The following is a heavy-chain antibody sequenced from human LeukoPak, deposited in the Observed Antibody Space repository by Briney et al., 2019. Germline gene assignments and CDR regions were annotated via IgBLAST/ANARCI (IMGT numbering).Heavy chain of an antibody. J-gene: IGHJ1*01. CDR1: GFTFSSYG. CDR3: AKDLSSSSGYFQH. V-gene: IGHV3-30*18. Sequence: GGSLRLSCAASGFTFSSYGMHWVRQAPDKGLEWVAVISYDGSNKYYGDSVKGRFTISRDNSKNTLYLQMNSLRAEDTAVYYCAKDLSSSSGYFQHWGQGTLVTVSS. CDR2: ISYDGSNK. D-gene: IGHD6-6*01.